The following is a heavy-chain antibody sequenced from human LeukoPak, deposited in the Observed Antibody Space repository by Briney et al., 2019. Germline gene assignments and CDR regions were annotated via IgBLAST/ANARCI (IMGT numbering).Heavy chain of an antibody. V-gene: IGHV1-2*02. D-gene: IGHD3-10*01. CDR2: IHPNNGDT. CDR3: ARDGPAQMVDLDY. Sequence: GASVKVSCKASGYTFSVTGWYLYWLRQAPGQGLECMGWIHPNNGDTAYAQKFEGRVAMTRDTSISTAYMELRRLRPDDTAVYFCARDGPAQMVDLDYWGQGTLVTVSS. J-gene: IGHJ4*02. CDR1: GYTFSVTGWY.